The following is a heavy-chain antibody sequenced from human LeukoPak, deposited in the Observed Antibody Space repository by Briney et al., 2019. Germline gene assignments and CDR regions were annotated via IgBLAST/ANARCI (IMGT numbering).Heavy chain of an antibody. CDR1: GFTFSSYG. V-gene: IGHV3-30*18. D-gene: IGHD2-2*01. CDR2: ISYDGSNK. J-gene: IGHJ6*03. Sequence: GGSLRLSCAASGFTFSSYGMHWVRQAPGKGLEWVAVISYDGSNKYYADSVKGRFTISRDNSKNTLYLQMNSLRAEDTAVYYCAKVPDCSSTSCYPTYYYMDVWGKGTTVTVSS. CDR3: AKVPDCSSTSCYPTYYYMDV.